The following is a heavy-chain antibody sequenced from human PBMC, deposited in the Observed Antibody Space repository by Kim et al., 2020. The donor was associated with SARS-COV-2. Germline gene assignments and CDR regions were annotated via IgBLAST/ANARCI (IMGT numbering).Heavy chain of an antibody. CDR2: IYYRGSS. CDR3: ARSPWAGYHFAN. V-gene: IGHV4-39*01. J-gene: IGHJ1*01. D-gene: IGHD3-3*01. CDR1: GGSISSSNYY. Sequence: SETLSLTCTVSGGSISSSNYYWGWIRQPPGKGLEWIGSIYYRGSSYYTPSLKSRVALSVDTSNNQFSLNLSSVTAAHTAVYYCARSPWAGYHFANLGQCT.